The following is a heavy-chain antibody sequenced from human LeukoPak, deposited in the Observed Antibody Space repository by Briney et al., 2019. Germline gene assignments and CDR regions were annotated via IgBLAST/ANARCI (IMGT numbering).Heavy chain of an antibody. CDR3: ARGRPARPAFDY. D-gene: IGHD6-6*01. J-gene: IGHJ4*02. CDR1: GGSFSGYY. Sequence: PSETLSLTCAVYGGSFSGYYWSWIRQPPGKGLEWIGEINHSGSTNYNPSLKSRVTISVDTSKNQFSLKLSSVTAADTAVYYCARGRPARPAFDYWGQGTLVTVSS. CDR2: INHSGST. V-gene: IGHV4-34*01.